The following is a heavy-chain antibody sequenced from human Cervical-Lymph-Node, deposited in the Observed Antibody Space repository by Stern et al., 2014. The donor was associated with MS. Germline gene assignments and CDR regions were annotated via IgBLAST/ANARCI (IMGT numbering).Heavy chain of an antibody. CDR2: ISTYNGRT. CDR3: ARRSGSYSFDY. D-gene: IGHD1-26*01. J-gene: IGHJ4*02. Sequence: VQLVQSGAEVKKPGASVKVSCTPTGYTFTNYGISWVRQAPGQGLEWMGWISTYNGRTNYAQKLQGRLNMTRDTSTSTAYMDLRSLTSDDTAVYYCARRSGSYSFDYWGQGTLVTVSS. CDR1: GYTFTNYG. V-gene: IGHV1-18*01.